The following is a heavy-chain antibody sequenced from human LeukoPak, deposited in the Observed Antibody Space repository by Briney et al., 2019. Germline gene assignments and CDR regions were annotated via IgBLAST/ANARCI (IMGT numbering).Heavy chain of an antibody. CDR2: ISGSGGST. D-gene: IGHD5-18*01. V-gene: IGHV3-23*01. CDR3: AKVSAMVFTFDY. Sequence: GGSLRLSCAASGFTFSSYAMSWVRQAPGKGLEWVSAISGSGGSTYYADSVKGRFTISRDNSKNTLYPQMNSLRAEDTAVYYCAKVSAMVFTFDYWGQGTLVTVSS. CDR1: GFTFSSYA. J-gene: IGHJ4*02.